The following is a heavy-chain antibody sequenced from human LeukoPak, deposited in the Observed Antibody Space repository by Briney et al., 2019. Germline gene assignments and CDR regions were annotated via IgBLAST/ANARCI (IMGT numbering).Heavy chain of an antibody. CDR3: ARGLAGAYRIMDV. CDR1: GFTFSTYW. CDR2: ISADGTTT. D-gene: IGHD6-19*01. V-gene: IGHV3-74*01. J-gene: IGHJ6*02. Sequence: PGGSLRLSCVASGFTFSTYWIHWVRQGPGKGLVWVSLISADGTTTTYADSVKGRFTVSRDNAKNTLHLQMNSLRAEDAAVYYCARGLAGAYRIMDVWGQGTTVTVS.